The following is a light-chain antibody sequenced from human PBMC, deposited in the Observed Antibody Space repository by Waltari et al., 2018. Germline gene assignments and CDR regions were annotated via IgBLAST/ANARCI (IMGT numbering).Light chain of an antibody. Sequence: SYELTQPPSVSVSPGQTASITCSGDASPKNYAFWYQQKSGQAPVLIIYDDNKRPSGIPERFSGSSSGTMATLTISGAQVEDEADYYCYSTDSTGNHVVFGGGTKLTVL. CDR1: ASPKNY. CDR2: DDN. CDR3: YSTDSTGNHVV. J-gene: IGLJ2*01. V-gene: IGLV3-10*01.